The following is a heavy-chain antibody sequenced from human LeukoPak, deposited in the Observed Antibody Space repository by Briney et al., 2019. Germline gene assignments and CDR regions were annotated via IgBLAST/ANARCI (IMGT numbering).Heavy chain of an antibody. J-gene: IGHJ6*03. V-gene: IGHV3-20*04. CDR2: INWNGDTI. D-gene: IGHD5-18*01. CDR1: GFTFDDYG. CDR3: AREGSSSWYDTAMVTGYYYYYMDV. Sequence: GGSLRLSCAASGFTFDDYGMTWVRQAPGKGLEWVSGINWNGDTIGYADSVKGRFTISRDNAKNSLYLQMNSLRAEDTAVYYCAREGSSSWYDTAMVTGYYYYYMDVWGKGTTVTVSS.